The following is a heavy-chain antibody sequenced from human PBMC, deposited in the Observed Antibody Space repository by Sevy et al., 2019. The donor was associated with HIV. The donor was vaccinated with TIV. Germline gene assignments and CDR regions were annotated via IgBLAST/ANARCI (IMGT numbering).Heavy chain of an antibody. D-gene: IGHD3-3*01. Sequence: ASVKVSCKASGYTFTSYGISWVRQAPGQGLEWMGWISAYNGNTNYAQKLQGRVTMTTDTSTSTAYMELRSLRFDDTAVYYCARAPLLRFLEWLLPRAWFDPWGQGTLVTVSS. CDR1: GYTFTSYG. CDR3: ARAPLLRFLEWLLPRAWFDP. V-gene: IGHV1-18*01. CDR2: ISAYNGNT. J-gene: IGHJ5*02.